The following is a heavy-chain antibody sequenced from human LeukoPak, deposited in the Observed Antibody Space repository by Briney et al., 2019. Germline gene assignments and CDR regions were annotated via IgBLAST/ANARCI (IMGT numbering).Heavy chain of an antibody. CDR1: GGSFSGYY. V-gene: IGHV4-34*01. CDR2: INHSGST. CDR3: ARGQIDYYGSGSYYKPLYYFDY. D-gene: IGHD3-10*01. J-gene: IGHJ4*02. Sequence: SETLSLTCAVYGGSFSGYYWSWIRQPPGKGLEWIGEINHSGSTNYNPSLKSRVTISVDTSENQFSLKLSSVTAADTAVYYCARGQIDYYGSGSYYKPLYYFDYWGQGTLVTVSS.